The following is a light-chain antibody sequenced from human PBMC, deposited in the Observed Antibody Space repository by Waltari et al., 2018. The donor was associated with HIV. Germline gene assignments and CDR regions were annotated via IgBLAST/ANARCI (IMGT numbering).Light chain of an antibody. CDR3: MQSIQLPLT. V-gene: IGKV2D-29*02. CDR1: QSLLHSDRKTY. J-gene: IGKJ4*01. Sequence: IVTPQTPLSLFVTPAQPAPIPRHSSQSLLHSDRKTYLYWYLQKPGQSPQLLIYEVSNRFSGVPDRFSGSGSGTDFTLKISRVEAEDVGVYYCMQSIQLPLTFGGGTKVEIK. CDR2: EVS.